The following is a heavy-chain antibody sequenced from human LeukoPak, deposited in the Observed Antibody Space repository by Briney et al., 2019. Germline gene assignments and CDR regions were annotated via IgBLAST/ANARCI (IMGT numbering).Heavy chain of an antibody. V-gene: IGHV4-61*02. CDR1: GASITSGSND. CDR2: IYTSEST. CDR3: ARDKGGFLYIGEYDP. J-gene: IGHJ5*02. Sequence: PSETLSLTCTVAGASITSGSNDWSWIGQPPGKGLEWIGRIYTSESTNYSPYLKSLVSISGDMSKNQFSLKLSSVTAADTAVYYCARDKGGFLYIGEYDPWGQGTLVTVSS. D-gene: IGHD3-10*01.